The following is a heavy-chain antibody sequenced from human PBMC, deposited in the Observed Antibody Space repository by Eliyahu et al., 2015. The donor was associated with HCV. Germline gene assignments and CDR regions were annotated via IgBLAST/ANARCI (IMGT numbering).Heavy chain of an antibody. CDR3: ARISPAAAQSNYYYYMDV. V-gene: IGHV2-70*15. J-gene: IGHJ6*03. D-gene: IGHD2-2*01. CDR1: GFSLSTRGMC. Sequence: QVTLRESGPALVKPTQTLTLTCTFSGFSLSTRGMCVTWIRQPPGKALEWLARIDWDDDKYYSTSLKTRLTISKDTSKNQVVFTMTDMDPVDTATYYCARISPAAAQSNYYYYMDVWGKGTTVTVSS. CDR2: IDWDDDK.